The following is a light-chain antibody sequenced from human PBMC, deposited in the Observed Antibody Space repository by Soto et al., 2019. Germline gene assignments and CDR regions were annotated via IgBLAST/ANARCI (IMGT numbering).Light chain of an antibody. V-gene: IGLV2-14*01. Sequence: QSALTQPASGSGSPGQWITISCTGTSSDVGGYNYVSWYQQHPGKAPKLMIYDVNTRPSGVSTRFSGSKSGNTASLTISGLQSEDEADYYCSSYTSSISFGGGTKLTVL. CDR3: SSYTSSIS. CDR2: DVN. CDR1: SSDVGGYNY. J-gene: IGLJ2*01.